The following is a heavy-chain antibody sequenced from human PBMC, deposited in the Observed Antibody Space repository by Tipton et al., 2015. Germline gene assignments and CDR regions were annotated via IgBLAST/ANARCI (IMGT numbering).Heavy chain of an antibody. CDR3: APRPHWWGAFDI. D-gene: IGHD2-8*02. Sequence: TLSLTCAVYGGSFSGYHWSWIRQPPEKGLEWIGEIYHTGSTNYNPSLKSRVTISVDTSKNQFSLKLNSVTAADTAVYYCAPRPHWWGAFDIWGQGTMVTVSS. J-gene: IGHJ3*02. V-gene: IGHV4-34*01. CDR2: IYHTGST. CDR1: GGSFSGYH.